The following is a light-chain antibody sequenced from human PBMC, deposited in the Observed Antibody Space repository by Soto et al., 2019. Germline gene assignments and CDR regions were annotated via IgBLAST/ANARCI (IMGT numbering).Light chain of an antibody. CDR1: SSDVGAYNY. CDR3: CSYAGSYSWV. J-gene: IGLJ3*02. V-gene: IGLV2-11*01. Sequence: QSVLTQPRSVSGSPGQSVTISCTGTSSDVGAYNYVSWYQHHPGKAPKVMIYDVSERPSGVPDRFSGSKSDNKASLTISGLQAEYEDYYYCCSYAGSYSWVFGGGTKLTVL. CDR2: DVS.